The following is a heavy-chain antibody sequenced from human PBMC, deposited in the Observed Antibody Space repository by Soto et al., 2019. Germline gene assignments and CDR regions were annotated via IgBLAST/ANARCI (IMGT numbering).Heavy chain of an antibody. CDR3: AGDRVGATFDY. CDR1: GFTVSSNY. CDR2: IYSGGST. V-gene: IGHV3-53*01. Sequence: EVQLVESGGGLIQPGGSLRLSCAASGFTVSSNYMSWVRQAPGKGLEWVSIIYSGGSTYYADPVKGRFTISRDNSKNMLYLQMNSLRVEDTAVYYCAGDRVGATFDYWGQGTLVTVSS. D-gene: IGHD1-26*01. J-gene: IGHJ4*02.